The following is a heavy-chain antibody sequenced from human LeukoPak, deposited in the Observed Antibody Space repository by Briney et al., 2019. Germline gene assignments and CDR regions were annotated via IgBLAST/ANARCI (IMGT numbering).Heavy chain of an antibody. J-gene: IGHJ4*02. V-gene: IGHV3-66*01. Sequence: GGSLRLSCAASGFTVSSNYMSWVRQAPGKGLEWVSVIYSGGSTYYADSVKGRFTISRDNSKNTLYLQMNSLRAEDTAVYYCASGSPGIVVVPAAPDYWGQGTLVTVSS. CDR2: IYSGGST. CDR1: GFTVSSNY. CDR3: ASGSPGIVVVPAAPDY. D-gene: IGHD2-2*01.